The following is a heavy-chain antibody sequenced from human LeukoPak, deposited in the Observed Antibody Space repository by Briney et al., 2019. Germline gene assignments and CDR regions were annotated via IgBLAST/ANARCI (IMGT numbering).Heavy chain of an antibody. CDR1: GGSISAYY. V-gene: IGHV4-59*01. CDR2: IYYRGST. Sequence: SETLSLTCTVSGGSISAYYWSWIRQPPGKGLEWIGNIYYRGSTNYNPSLKSRVTISVDTSKNQFSLKLSSVTAADTAVYYCGGNSWYMEFHYWGQGTLVTVSS. CDR3: GGNSWYMEFHY. D-gene: IGHD6-13*01. J-gene: IGHJ4*02.